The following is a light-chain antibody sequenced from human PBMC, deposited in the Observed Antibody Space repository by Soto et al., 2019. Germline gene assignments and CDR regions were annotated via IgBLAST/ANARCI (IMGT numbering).Light chain of an antibody. J-gene: IGKJ2*01. CDR1: QAIRND. V-gene: IGKV1-17*01. CDR3: QQYYSFPYT. CDR2: AAS. Sequence: DIQLTQSPSSLSASVGDRVTITGRASQAIRNDLVWFQQKPGKAPILLIYAASTLQSGVPSRFSGSGSGTDFTLTISCLQSEDFATYYCQQYYSFPYTFGQGTKVDI.